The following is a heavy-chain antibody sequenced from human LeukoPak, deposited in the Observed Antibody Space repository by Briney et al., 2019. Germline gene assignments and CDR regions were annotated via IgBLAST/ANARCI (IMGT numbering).Heavy chain of an antibody. CDR3: ARDLTTVTTLPGDY. D-gene: IGHD4-17*01. CDR1: GFTFSSYA. Sequence: PGRSLRLSCAASGFTFSSYAMHWVRQAPGKGLEWVAVISYDGSNKYYADSVKGRFTISRDNSKNTLYLQMNSLRAEDTAVYYCARDLTTVTTLPGDYWGQGTLVTVSS. V-gene: IGHV3-30-3*01. CDR2: ISYDGSNK. J-gene: IGHJ4*02.